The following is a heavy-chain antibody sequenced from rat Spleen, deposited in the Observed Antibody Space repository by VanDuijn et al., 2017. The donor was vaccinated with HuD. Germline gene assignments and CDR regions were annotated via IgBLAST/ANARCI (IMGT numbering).Heavy chain of an antibody. Sequence: QVQLKESGPGLVQPSETLSLTCTVSGFSVTSYTVHWILQPPGKGLEWMGVMWSGGSTDYNSALRSRLSISRDTSKNQVFLKMDSLQSEDTTTYYCARGGRRGYYIMDAWGQGASVTVSS. J-gene: IGHJ4*01. D-gene: IGHD4-3*01. CDR3: ARGGRRGYYIMDA. CDR2: MWSGGST. CDR1: GFSVTSYT. V-gene: IGHV2-45*01.